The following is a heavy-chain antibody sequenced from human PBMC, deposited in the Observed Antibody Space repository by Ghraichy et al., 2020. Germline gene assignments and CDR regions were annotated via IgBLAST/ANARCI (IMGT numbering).Heavy chain of an antibody. CDR3: ARAILGYCSSISCSTYDY. Sequence: GGSLRLSCAASGFTFSSYAMSWVRQAPGRGLEWASAISGSDGTTYYADSVKGRFTISRDNSKNTLYLQMNSLRADDTAIYYCARAILGYCSSISCSTYDYWGQGTLVTVSS. V-gene: IGHV3-23*01. CDR1: GFTFSSYA. D-gene: IGHD2-2*01. J-gene: IGHJ4*02. CDR2: ISGSDGTT.